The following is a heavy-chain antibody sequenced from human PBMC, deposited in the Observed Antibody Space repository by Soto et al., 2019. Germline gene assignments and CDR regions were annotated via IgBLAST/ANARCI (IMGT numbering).Heavy chain of an antibody. J-gene: IGHJ4*02. CDR3: ARDDSGFSGSHYIDYFNY. V-gene: IGHV1-3*01. CDR1: GYTFTTYV. CDR2: INAGNDNT. Sequence: ASVKVSSKASGYTFTTYVMHWVRQAPGQRLEWMGWINAGNDNTKYSQKFQGRVTITRDTSASTVYMELSSLTSEDTAVYYCARDDSGFSGSHYIDYFNYWGQGALVTVSS. D-gene: IGHD1-26*01.